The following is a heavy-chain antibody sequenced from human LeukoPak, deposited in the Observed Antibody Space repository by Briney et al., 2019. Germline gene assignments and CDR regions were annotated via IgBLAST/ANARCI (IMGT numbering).Heavy chain of an antibody. CDR3: ARVSGYDWESFYDY. V-gene: IGHV4-39*07. J-gene: IGHJ4*02. CDR2: IYSGGST. D-gene: IGHD5-12*01. CDR1: GGSITGSAYY. Sequence: SETLSLTCTVSGGSITGSAYYWGWIRQTPGKGLEWVGSIYSGGSTYYSPSLKSRVTMSVDTSKNQFSLKLSSVTAADTAVYYCARVSGYDWESFYDYWGQGTLVTVSS.